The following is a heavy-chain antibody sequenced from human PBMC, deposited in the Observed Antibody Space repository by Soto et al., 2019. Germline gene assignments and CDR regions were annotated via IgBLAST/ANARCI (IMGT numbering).Heavy chain of an antibody. CDR1: GGSFSGYY. Sequence: SETLSLTCAVYGGSFSGYYWSWIRQPPGKGLEWIGEINHSGSTNYNPSLKSRVTISVDTSKNQFSLKLSSVTAADTAVYFCARGTPSPLIVRSSCAPWFDPWVQGTRVTVSS. J-gene: IGHJ5*02. V-gene: IGHV4-34*01. CDR3: ARGTPSPLIVRSSCAPWFDP. D-gene: IGHD1-26*01. CDR2: INHSGST.